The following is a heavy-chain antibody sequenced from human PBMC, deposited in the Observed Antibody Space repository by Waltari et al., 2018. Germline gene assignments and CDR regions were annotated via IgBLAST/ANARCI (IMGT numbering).Heavy chain of an antibody. CDR1: GFTFSSYA. V-gene: IGHV3-23*01. J-gene: IGHJ3*02. D-gene: IGHD3-22*01. CDR2: ISGSGGST. Sequence: EVQLLESGGGLVQPGGSLRLSCAASGFTFSSYAMSWVRQAPGKGLEWVSAISGSGGSTYYADSVKGRFTISRDNSKNTLYLQMNSLRAEDTAVYYCAKDLRDSSGYYHDAFDIWGQGTMVTVSS. CDR3: AKDLRDSSGYYHDAFDI.